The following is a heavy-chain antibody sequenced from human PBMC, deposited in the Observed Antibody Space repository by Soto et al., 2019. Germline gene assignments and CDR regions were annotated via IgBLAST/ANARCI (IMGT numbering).Heavy chain of an antibody. J-gene: IGHJ6*02. Sequence: PSGTLSLTCAVYGVSFSGYYWSWIRQPPGKGLEWIGEINHSGRTKYNPSLKSRVTISVDTSKNQCSLKLSSVPVADTAVYYCAIPFSRGSGCYRLHLGPPDKYGMDVWGQGTTVTVSS. CDR2: INHSGRT. CDR3: AIPFSRGSGCYRLHLGPPDKYGMDV. V-gene: IGHV4-34*01. CDR1: GVSFSGYY. D-gene: IGHD3-10*01.